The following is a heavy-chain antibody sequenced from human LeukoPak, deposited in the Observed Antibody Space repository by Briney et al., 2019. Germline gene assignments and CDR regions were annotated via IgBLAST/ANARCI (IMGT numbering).Heavy chain of an antibody. Sequence: GGPLRLSCVVSRYIFSSYWVSWLRQARGQGVEWVAKIRQDGSESYCVDSVKGRVNISRDNAKNSLYLQMNSLRAEDTAVYYCARVRYDFWSGYYNPNPPNYYFDYWGQGTLVTVSS. J-gene: IGHJ4*02. CDR2: IRQDGSES. CDR1: RYIFSSYW. V-gene: IGHV3-7*01. CDR3: ARVRYDFWSGYYNPNPPNYYFDY. D-gene: IGHD3-3*01.